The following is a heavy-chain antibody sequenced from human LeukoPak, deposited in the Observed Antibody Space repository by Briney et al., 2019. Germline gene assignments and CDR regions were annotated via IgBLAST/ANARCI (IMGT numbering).Heavy chain of an antibody. Sequence: SVKVSCKASGGTFSSYAISWVRQAPGQGLEWMGGIIPIFGTANYAQKFQGRVTITADKSTSTAYMELSSLRSEDTAVYYCARSPYGDYLNWYFDLWGRGTLVTVSS. J-gene: IGHJ2*01. D-gene: IGHD4-17*01. CDR3: ARSPYGDYLNWYFDL. CDR2: IIPIFGTA. CDR1: GGTFSSYA. V-gene: IGHV1-69*06.